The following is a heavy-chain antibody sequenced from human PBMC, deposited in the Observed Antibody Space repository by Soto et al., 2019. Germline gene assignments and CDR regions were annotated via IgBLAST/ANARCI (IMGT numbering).Heavy chain of an antibody. CDR2: ISYDGSNK. J-gene: IGHJ6*02. CDR3: ARPHELGLYYYYYGMDV. Sequence: GGSLRLSCAASGFTFSSYGMHWVRQAPGKGLEWVAVISYDGSNKYYADSVKGRFTISRDNSKNTLYLQMNSLRAEDTAVYYCARPHELGLYYYYYGMDVWGQGTTVTVSS. D-gene: IGHD6-13*01. V-gene: IGHV3-30*03. CDR1: GFTFSSYG.